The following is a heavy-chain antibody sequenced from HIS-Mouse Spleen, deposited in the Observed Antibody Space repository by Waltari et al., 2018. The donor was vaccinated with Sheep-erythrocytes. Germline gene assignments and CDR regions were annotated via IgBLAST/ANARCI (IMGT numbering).Heavy chain of an antibody. V-gene: IGHV3-30*18. CDR2: ISYDGSNK. Sequence: QVQLVESGGGVVQPGRSLRLSCAASGFTFSSYGMHWVRQAPGKGLEWVAVISYDGSNKYYAYSVKGRFTISRDNSKNTLYLQMNSLRAEDTAVYYCAKVRTVNYWYFDLWGRGTLVTVSS. D-gene: IGHD1-1*01. CDR1: GFTFSSYG. CDR3: AKVRTVNYWYFDL. J-gene: IGHJ2*01.